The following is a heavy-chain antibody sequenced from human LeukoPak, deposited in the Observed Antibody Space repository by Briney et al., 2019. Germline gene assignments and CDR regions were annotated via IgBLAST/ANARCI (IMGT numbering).Heavy chain of an antibody. CDR2: IYSSGST. J-gene: IGHJ6*03. D-gene: IGHD3-22*01. CDR3: ARDLAHYDSRVWYYYYYYMDV. Sequence: PSETLSLTCTVSGDSISSFYWSWIRQPAGKGLEWIGRIYSSGSTNYNPSLESRVTMSVDTSKNQLSLKLSSVTAADTAVYYCARDLAHYDSRVWYYYYYYMDVWGKGTTVTVSS. V-gene: IGHV4-4*07. CDR1: GDSISSFY.